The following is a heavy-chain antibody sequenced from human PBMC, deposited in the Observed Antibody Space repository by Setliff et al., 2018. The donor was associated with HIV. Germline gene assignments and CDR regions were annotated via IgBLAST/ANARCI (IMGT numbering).Heavy chain of an antibody. CDR1: GVSVSSVGYY. D-gene: IGHD3-16*01. J-gene: IGHJ6*03. CDR3: ARSKKRGDYYYYYYYMDV. V-gene: IGHV4-31*03. CDR2: IYYSGST. Sequence: PSETLSLTCNVSGVSVSSVGYYWTWIRQRPGKGLEWIGYIYYSGSTYYNPSLKSRVTISVDTSKNQFSLKLSSVTAADTAVYSCARSKKRGDYYYYYYYMDVWGKGTTVTGSS.